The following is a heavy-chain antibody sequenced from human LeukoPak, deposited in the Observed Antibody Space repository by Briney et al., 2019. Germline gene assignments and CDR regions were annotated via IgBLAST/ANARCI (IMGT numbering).Heavy chain of an antibody. V-gene: IGHV1-46*01. D-gene: IGHD3-10*01. J-gene: IGHJ3*02. CDR1: GYTFTSYY. CDR3: ARDRGYGSGNYDAFDI. CDR2: INPSGGTT. Sequence: ASVKVSCKASGYTFTSYYMHWVRQAPGQGLEWMGIINPSGGTTSYAQKFQGRVTMTRDTSTGTVYMELSSLRSEDTAVYYCARDRGYGSGNYDAFDIWGQGTMVTVSS.